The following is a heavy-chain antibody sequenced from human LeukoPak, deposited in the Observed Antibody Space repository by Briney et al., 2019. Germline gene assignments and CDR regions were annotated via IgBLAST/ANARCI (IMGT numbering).Heavy chain of an antibody. Sequence: GGSLRLSCEASGFTFDEYGMSWVRQAPGKGLEWVSGISLNGGSSGYADSVKGRFTISRDNAKNLLYLQMDSLRVEDTAIYYCARDPRTVRIWGQGTLVTVSS. D-gene: IGHD1-1*01. CDR1: GFTFDEYG. V-gene: IGHV3-20*04. CDR3: ARDPRTVRI. J-gene: IGHJ4*02. CDR2: ISLNGGSS.